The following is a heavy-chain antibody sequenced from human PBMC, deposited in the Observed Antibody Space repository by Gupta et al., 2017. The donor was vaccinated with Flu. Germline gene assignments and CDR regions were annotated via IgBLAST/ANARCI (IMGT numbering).Heavy chain of an antibody. CDR3: TANGSSSHSYYSNNIDV. CDR2: MKSITDGGKT. J-gene: IGHJ6*02. V-gene: IGHV3-15*01. D-gene: IGHD6-6*01. Sequence: SGGRQAPGKGLEWVGRMKSITDGGKTAYDAPGNVRFTISKDDSKNTLVLTMNSLTIEDKDVYFCTANGSSSHSYYSNNIDVWGQVTTVTVSS.